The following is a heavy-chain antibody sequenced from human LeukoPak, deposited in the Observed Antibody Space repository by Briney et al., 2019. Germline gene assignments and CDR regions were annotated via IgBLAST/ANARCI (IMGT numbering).Heavy chain of an antibody. V-gene: IGHV1-2*02. CDR1: GYTFTSYY. CDR2: INPNSGGT. J-gene: IGHJ4*02. D-gene: IGHD3-3*01. CDR3: ASSHYDFWSGYYSLDY. Sequence: ASVEVSCKASGYTFTSYYMHWVRQAPGQGLEWMGWINPNSGGTNYAQKFQGRVTMTRDTSISTAYMELSRLRSDDTAVYYCASSHYDFWSGYYSLDYWGQGTLVTVSS.